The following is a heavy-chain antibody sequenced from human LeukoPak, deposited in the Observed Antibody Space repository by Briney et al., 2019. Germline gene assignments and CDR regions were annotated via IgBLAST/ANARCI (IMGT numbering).Heavy chain of an antibody. CDR3: ASARALYGYSGYDEPYFDY. J-gene: IGHJ4*02. V-gene: IGHV3-30*04. CDR2: ISFDGSNK. CDR1: GFTFSDSA. Sequence: GGTLKLSCAASGFTFSDSAMHWVRQAPGKGLEWVAVISFDGSNKYYADSVKGRFTISRDNSKNTLYLEVNSLRAEDTAVYYCASARALYGYSGYDEPYFDYWGQGTLVTVSS. D-gene: IGHD5-12*01.